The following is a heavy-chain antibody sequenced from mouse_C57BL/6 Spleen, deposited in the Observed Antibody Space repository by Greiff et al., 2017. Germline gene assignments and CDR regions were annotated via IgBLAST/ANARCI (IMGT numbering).Heavy chain of an antibody. CDR1: GYTFTDYE. V-gene: IGHV1-15*01. D-gene: IGHD2-4*01. Sequence: VQLQQSGAELVRPGASVTLSCKASGYTFTDYEMPWVKQTPVHGLEWIGAIDPETGCTAYNQKFKGKAILTADKSSSTSYMELRSLTSEDSAVYYCTREGIYYEYDGFAYWGQGTLVTVSA. J-gene: IGHJ3*01. CDR3: TREGIYYEYDGFAY. CDR2: IDPETGCT.